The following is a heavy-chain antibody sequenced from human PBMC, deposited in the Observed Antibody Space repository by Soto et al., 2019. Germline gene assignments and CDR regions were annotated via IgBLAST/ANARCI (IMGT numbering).Heavy chain of an antibody. CDR3: ARWGTTGGLDV. Sequence: VQLLESGGGLVQPGGSLRLSCAASGFTFRDYAMNWVRQAPGKGLEWVSDISGSGDSARYADSVRGRFTISRDNSRNTLYLQMNSLRVDDTAVYYCARWGTTGGLDVWGQGTLVSVSS. CDR1: GFTFRDYA. J-gene: IGHJ1*01. V-gene: IGHV3-23*01. D-gene: IGHD3-16*01. CDR2: ISGSGDSA.